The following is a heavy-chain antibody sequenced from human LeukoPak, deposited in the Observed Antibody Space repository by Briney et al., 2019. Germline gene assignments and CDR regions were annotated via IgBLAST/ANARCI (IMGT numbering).Heavy chain of an antibody. Sequence: SQTLSLTCTVSGGSVSSGSYYWSWIRQSPGKRLEWNEYISYTGTTNYNPSLRSRVTISVDMSKNQIFLKLNSVTAADTAVYHCASPSGGRYRDDALDIWGQGTMVTVSS. CDR1: GGSVSSGSYY. CDR3: ASPSGGRYRDDALDI. D-gene: IGHD3-10*01. V-gene: IGHV4-61*01. J-gene: IGHJ3*02. CDR2: ISYTGTT.